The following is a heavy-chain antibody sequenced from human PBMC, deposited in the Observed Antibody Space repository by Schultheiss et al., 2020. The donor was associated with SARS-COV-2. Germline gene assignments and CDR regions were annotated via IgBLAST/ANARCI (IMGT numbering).Heavy chain of an antibody. CDR2: IYFTGIT. CDR3: SISARVGQLFSVRGVHIDY. Sequence: PETLSLTCSVSGSSITGSFWTWIRQPPGKGLDPIGNIYFTGITKYNPSLKSRVTISIDTSKKQFSLSLLSVTAADTAVYYCSISARVGQLFSVRGVHIDYWGRGAQVTVSS. J-gene: IGHJ4*02. V-gene: IGHV4-59*01. CDR1: GSSITGSF. D-gene: IGHD3-10*01.